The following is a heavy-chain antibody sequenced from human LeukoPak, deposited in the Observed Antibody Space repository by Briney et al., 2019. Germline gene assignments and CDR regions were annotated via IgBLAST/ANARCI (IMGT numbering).Heavy chain of an antibody. Sequence: PGRSLRLSCAASGFTFSSYAMHWVRQAPGKGLEGVAVISYDGSNKYYADSVKGRFTISRDNSKNTLYLQMNSLRAEDTAVYYCARDSGGSCGYWGQGTLVTVSS. D-gene: IGHD2-15*01. CDR2: ISYDGSNK. V-gene: IGHV3-30-3*01. CDR1: GFTFSSYA. CDR3: ARDSGGSCGY. J-gene: IGHJ4*02.